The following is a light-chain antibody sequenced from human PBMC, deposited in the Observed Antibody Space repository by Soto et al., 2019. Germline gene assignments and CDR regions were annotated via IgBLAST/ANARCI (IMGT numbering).Light chain of an antibody. J-gene: IGLJ3*02. V-gene: IGLV2-8*01. CDR3: SSFASSNTWV. CDR2: EVT. Sequence: QSALTQPPSASGSPGQSVTISCTGTSSDVGAYNYVSWYQQHAGKAPKLVIYEVTKRPSGGPDRFSGSKSANTASLTVSGLQAEDEADYYCSSFASSNTWVFGGGTKLTVL. CDR1: SSDVGAYNY.